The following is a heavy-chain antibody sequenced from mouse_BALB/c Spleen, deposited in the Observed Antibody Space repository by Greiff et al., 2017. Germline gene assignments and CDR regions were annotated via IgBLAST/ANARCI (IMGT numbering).Heavy chain of an antibody. D-gene: IGHD2-10*02. CDR1: GYTFSSYW. Sequence: QVQLQQSGAELMKPGASVKISCKATGYTFSSYWIEWVKQRPGHGLEWIGEILPGSGSTNYNEKFKGKATFTADTSSNTAYMQLSSLTSEDSAVYYCARLPYGNLYYYAMDYWGQGTSVTVSS. CDR2: ILPGSGST. CDR3: ARLPYGNLYYYAMDY. V-gene: IGHV1-9*01. J-gene: IGHJ4*01.